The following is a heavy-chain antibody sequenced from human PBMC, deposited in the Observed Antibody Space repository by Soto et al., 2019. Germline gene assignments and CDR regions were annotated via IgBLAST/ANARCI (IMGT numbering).Heavy chain of an antibody. CDR3: ARLIGNSWLDS. D-gene: IGHD2-8*01. J-gene: IGHJ5*01. CDR2: TYYRSKWDY. CDR1: GDSVSTNSAT. Sequence: SQTLSLICAISGDSVSTNSATWDWIRQSPSRGLEWLGRTYYRSKWDYDYAASVKGRININPDTSNNQVSLHLDSVTPDDTAVYYCARLIGNSWLDSWGQGTLVTVSS. V-gene: IGHV6-1*01.